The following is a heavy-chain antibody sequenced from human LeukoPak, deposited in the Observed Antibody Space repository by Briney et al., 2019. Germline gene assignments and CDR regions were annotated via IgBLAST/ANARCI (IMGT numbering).Heavy chain of an antibody. D-gene: IGHD6-13*01. CDR1: GYTFTSYD. CDR2: MNPNSGNT. Sequence: ASVKVSCKASGYTFTSYDINWVRQATGQGLEWMGWMNPNSGNTGYAQKFQGRVTMTRNTSISTAYMELSSLRSEDTAVYYCARVFKRRYSSSWFYFDYWGQGTLVTVSS. CDR3: ARVFKRRYSSSWFYFDY. J-gene: IGHJ4*02. V-gene: IGHV1-8*01.